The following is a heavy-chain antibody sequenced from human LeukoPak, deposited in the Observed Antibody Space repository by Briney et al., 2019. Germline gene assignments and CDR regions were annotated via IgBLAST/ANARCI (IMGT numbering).Heavy chain of an antibody. CDR1: GYTFTSYW. Sequence: GESLKISCQDSGYTFTSYWIAWVRQLPGKGLEWMGIINPGDSETRYSPSFQGQVTISADKSNNTAYLQWSSLRASDTAMYYCARLVTANRYWYFDLWGRGTLVTVSS. CDR2: INPGDSET. CDR3: ARLVTANRYWYFDL. D-gene: IGHD3-16*02. V-gene: IGHV5-51*01. J-gene: IGHJ2*01.